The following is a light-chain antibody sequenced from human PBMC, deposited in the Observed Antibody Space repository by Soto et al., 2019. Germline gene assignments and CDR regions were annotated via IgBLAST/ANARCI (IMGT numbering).Light chain of an antibody. V-gene: IGKV1-5*01. CDR3: QQYSSSSPT. Sequence: DIQMTQSPSTLSASVGDRVTITCRASQSISTWLAWNQQKPGKAPKLLIYGASSLESGVPSRFSGSGSVTEFTLIIDSLQPDDFATYYCQQYSSSSPTFGQGTKLEIK. CDR1: QSISTW. CDR2: GAS. J-gene: IGKJ2*01.